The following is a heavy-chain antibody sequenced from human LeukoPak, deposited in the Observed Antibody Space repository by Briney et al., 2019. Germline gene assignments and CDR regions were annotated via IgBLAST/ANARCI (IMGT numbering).Heavy chain of an antibody. D-gene: IGHD3-22*01. CDR2: MNPNSGNT. V-gene: IGHV1-8*03. CDR1: GYTFTSYD. J-gene: IGHJ4*02. CDR3: ARGRTRRDSNGYYYLIDY. Sequence: ASVKVSCKASGYTFTSYDINWVRQATGQGLEWMGWMNPNSGNTGYAQKFQGRVTITRNTSISTAYMELSSLRSEDTAVYYCARGRTRRDSNGYYYLIDYWGQGTLVTVSS.